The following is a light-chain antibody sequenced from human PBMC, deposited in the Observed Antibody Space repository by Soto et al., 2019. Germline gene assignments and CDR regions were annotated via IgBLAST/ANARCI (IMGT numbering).Light chain of an antibody. CDR2: KSS. CDR3: QQFNTSPWT. CDR1: QSVSIW. V-gene: IGKV1-5*03. Sequence: DIQMTQSPSTLSASVGDRVTISCRASQSVSIWLAWYQQKPGRAPKLLIYKSSILESGVPSRFSGSGSGTEFTLTISSLQPDDFATCYCQQFNTSPWTFGQGTKVDIK. J-gene: IGKJ1*01.